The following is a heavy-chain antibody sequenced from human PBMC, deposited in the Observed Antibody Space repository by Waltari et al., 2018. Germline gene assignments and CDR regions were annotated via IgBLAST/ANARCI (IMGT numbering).Heavy chain of an antibody. Sequence: QVQLQESGPGLVKPSETLSLTCTVSGGSISSYYWSWIRQPPGQGLEWIGYIYYSGSTNYNPSLKSRVTISVDTSKNQFSLKLSSVTAADTAVYYCARRTYYYDSSGYYTPSDAFDIWGQGTMVTVSS. J-gene: IGHJ3*02. CDR1: GGSISSYY. CDR2: IYYSGST. V-gene: IGHV4-59*01. CDR3: ARRTYYYDSSGYYTPSDAFDI. D-gene: IGHD3-22*01.